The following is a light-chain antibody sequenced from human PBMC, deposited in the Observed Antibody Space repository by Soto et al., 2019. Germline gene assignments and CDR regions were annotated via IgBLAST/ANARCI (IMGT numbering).Light chain of an antibody. Sequence: DIVMTQSPDSLAVSLGERATINCKSSQSVLYSSNNKNYLVWYQQKPGQPPKVLIYWASTRESGVPDRFSGSGSGTEFTLTISSLQPDDFATYYCQQYNSYSPWTFGQGTKVEIK. CDR2: WAS. CDR3: QQYNSYSPWT. V-gene: IGKV4-1*01. CDR1: QSVLYSSNNKNY. J-gene: IGKJ1*01.